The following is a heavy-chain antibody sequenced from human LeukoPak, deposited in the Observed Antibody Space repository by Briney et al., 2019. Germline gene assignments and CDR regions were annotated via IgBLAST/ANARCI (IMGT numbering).Heavy chain of an antibody. D-gene: IGHD5-24*01. CDR2: ISWNSGSI. CDR1: GFTFDDYA. Sequence: SLRLSCAASGFTFDDYAMHWVRQAPGKGLEWVSGISWNSGSIGYADSVKGRFTISRDNAKNSLYLQMNSLRAEDTALYYCAKDMSRNLNGYNGWGQGTLVTVSS. V-gene: IGHV3-9*01. CDR3: AKDMSRNLNGYNG. J-gene: IGHJ4*02.